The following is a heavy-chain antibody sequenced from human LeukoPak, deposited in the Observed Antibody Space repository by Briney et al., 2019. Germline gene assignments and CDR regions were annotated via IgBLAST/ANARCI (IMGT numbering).Heavy chain of an antibody. CDR1: GGSISSGGYY. Sequence: SETLSLTCTVSGGSISSGGYYWSWIRQPPGKGLEWIGYIYHSGSTYYNPSLKSRVTISVDTSKNQFSLKLISVTAADTAVYYCARKYYSDTSGYYNWFDPWGQGTLVTVSS. J-gene: IGHJ5*02. CDR2: IYHSGST. V-gene: IGHV4-30-2*01. D-gene: IGHD3-22*01. CDR3: ARKYYSDTSGYYNWFDP.